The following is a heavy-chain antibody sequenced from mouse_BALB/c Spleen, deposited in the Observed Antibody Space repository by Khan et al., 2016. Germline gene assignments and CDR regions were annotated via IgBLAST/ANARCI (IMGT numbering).Heavy chain of an antibody. CDR2: IYPGDDDT. CDR3: GSSGGNYYCDY. D-gene: IGHD2-1*01. V-gene: IGHV1-87*01. J-gene: IGHJ2*01. CDR1: GYTFTSYW. Sequence: QVQLQQSGAELARPGASVKLSCKASGYTFTSYWMQWVKQRPGQGLEWIGAIYPGDDDTRNTPKFLGKATLTADKSSSTAYMQLSSLASEDSAVYYCGSSGGNYYCDYWGQGTTLTVSS.